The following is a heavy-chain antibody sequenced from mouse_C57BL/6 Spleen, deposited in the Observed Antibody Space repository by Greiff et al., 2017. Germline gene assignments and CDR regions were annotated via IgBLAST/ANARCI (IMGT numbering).Heavy chain of an antibody. D-gene: IGHD2-3*01. CDR1: GFTFSSYA. Sequence: DVMLVESGEGLVKPGGSLKLSCAASGFTFSSYAMSWVRQTPEKRLEWVAYISSGGDYIYYADTVKGRFTISRDNARNTLYLQMSSLKSEDTAMYYCTRDGYYPFYYAMDYWGQGTSVTVSS. J-gene: IGHJ4*01. V-gene: IGHV5-9-1*02. CDR3: TRDGYYPFYYAMDY. CDR2: ISSGGDYI.